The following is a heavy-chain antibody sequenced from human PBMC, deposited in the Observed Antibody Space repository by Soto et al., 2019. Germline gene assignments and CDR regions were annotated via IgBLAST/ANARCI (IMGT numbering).Heavy chain of an antibody. J-gene: IGHJ4*02. Sequence: SETLSLTCTVSGGSISSGGYYWSWIRQHPGKGLEWIGYIYYSGSTYYNPSLKSRVTISVDTSKNQFSLKLTSVTAADTAVYYCARFGYSTDIGIDYWGQGTLVTVSS. D-gene: IGHD2-15*01. CDR3: ARFGYSTDIGIDY. CDR2: IYYSGST. V-gene: IGHV4-31*03. CDR1: GGSISSGGYY.